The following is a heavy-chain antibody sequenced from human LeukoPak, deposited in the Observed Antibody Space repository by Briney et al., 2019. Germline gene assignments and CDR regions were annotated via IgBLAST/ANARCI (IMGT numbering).Heavy chain of an antibody. CDR1: GFTFNTYS. CDR2: ISSSSNYI. V-gene: IGHV3-21*01. J-gene: IGHJ4*02. Sequence: GGSLRLSCAVSGFTFNTYSMNWVRQAPGKGLEWVSTISSSSNYIYYGESVKGRFTVSRDNSKNTLYLQMNSLRAEDTAVYYCAREGKYYYDSSGYYSHWGQGTLVTVSS. CDR3: AREGKYYYDSSGYYSH. D-gene: IGHD3-22*01.